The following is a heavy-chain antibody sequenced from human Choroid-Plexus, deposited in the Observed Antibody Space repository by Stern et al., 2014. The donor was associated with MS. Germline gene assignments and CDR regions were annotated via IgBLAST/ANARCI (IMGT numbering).Heavy chain of an antibody. CDR1: GFTFGSCA. CDR2: VSYDGSNK. V-gene: IGHV3-30*18. D-gene: IGHD2/OR15-2a*01. CDR3: AKDRQYLTYFFDH. J-gene: IGHJ5*02. Sequence: VQLGASGGGVVQPGRPLRLSCVASGFTFGSCAMHWVRQAPGKGLEWVAGVSYDGSNKYYADSVKGRFTISRDNSQNTLYMQMSSLRPEDTAVYYCAKDRQYLTYFFDHWGQGSLVTVSS.